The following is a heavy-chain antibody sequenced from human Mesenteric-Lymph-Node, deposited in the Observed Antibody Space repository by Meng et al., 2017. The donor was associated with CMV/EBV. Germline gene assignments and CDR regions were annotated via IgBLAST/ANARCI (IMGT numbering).Heavy chain of an antibody. CDR3: AKGCSDYRCYIKY. J-gene: IGHJ4*02. D-gene: IGHD3-16*01. V-gene: IGHV3-30*02. Sequence: GESLKISCAASGFIFRTVGMHWVRQAPGKGLEWVAFIRYDGSDKYYLDSVKGRFTISRDNSRNTLYLQMNSLRADDTAVYYCAKGCSDYRCYIKYWGQGTLVTVSS. CDR2: IRYDGSDK. CDR1: GFIFRTVG.